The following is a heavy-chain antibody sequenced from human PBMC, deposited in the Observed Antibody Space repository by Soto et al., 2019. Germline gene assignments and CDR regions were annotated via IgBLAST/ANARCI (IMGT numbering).Heavy chain of an antibody. D-gene: IGHD6-19*01. J-gene: IGHJ6*02. Sequence: ETLSLTCTVSGGSISSYYWSWIRQPAGKGLGWIGRIYTSGSTNYNPSLKSRVTMSVDTSKNEFSLKLSSGTAADTAVYYCARVGVAVAGFYLIDFWGQGTTVTGS. CDR1: GGSISSYY. V-gene: IGHV4-4*07. CDR2: IYTSGST. CDR3: ARVGVAVAGFYLIDF.